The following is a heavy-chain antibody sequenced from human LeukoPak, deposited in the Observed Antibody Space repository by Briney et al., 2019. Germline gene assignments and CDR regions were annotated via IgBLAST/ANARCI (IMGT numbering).Heavy chain of an antibody. J-gene: IGHJ3*02. Sequence: GGSLRLSCVASGFTFSSYAMSWVRQAPGKGLEWVSTISSTSSYIYYADSVKGRFTISRDNAKNSLDLQMNSLRAEDTAVYYCARDQSHRDPVAFDIWGQGTMVTVSS. CDR2: ISSTSSYI. D-gene: IGHD3-10*01. CDR3: ARDQSHRDPVAFDI. V-gene: IGHV3-21*01. CDR1: GFTFSSYA.